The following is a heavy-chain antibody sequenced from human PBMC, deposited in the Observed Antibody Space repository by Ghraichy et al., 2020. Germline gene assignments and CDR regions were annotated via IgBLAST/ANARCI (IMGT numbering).Heavy chain of an antibody. CDR1: GFTLSGYS. Sequence: GGSLRLSCEGSGFTLSGYSMNWVRQSPGKGLEWISYITSSSRFISYADSVKGRFTISRDNAQNSLYLQMNSLRDEDTAVYYCARGSRVVRFYYYDGMDVWGQGTTGTVSS. CDR2: ITSSSRFI. V-gene: IGHV3-48*02. CDR3: ARGSRVVRFYYYDGMDV. D-gene: IGHD4-23*01. J-gene: IGHJ6*02.